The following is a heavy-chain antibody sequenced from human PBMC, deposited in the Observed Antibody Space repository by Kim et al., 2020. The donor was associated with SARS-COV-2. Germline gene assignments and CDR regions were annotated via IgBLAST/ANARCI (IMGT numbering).Heavy chain of an antibody. CDR3: ARRVPAAVFDY. Sequence: TNYNPSLKRRVTISVDTSKNQFSLKLSSVTAADTAVYYCARRVPAAVFDYWGQGTLVTVSS. J-gene: IGHJ4*02. CDR2: T. D-gene: IGHD2-2*01. V-gene: IGHV4-59*01.